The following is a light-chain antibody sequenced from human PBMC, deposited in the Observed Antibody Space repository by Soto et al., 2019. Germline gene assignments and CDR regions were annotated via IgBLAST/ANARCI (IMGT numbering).Light chain of an antibody. J-gene: IGLJ2*01. CDR1: SSDVGGYNH. CDR2: AIS. CDR3: CSYTSLSTVV. Sequence: QSVLTQPASVSGSPGQSITISCTGTSSDVGGYNHVSWYQHSPGKAPKLILFAISDRPSGVSHRFSGSKSGNTASLTISGLQAEDEADYYCCSYTSLSTVVFGGGTQLTVL. V-gene: IGLV2-14*01.